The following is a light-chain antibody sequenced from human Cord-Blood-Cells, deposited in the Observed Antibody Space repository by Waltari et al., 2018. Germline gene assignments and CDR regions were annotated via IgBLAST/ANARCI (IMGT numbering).Light chain of an antibody. CDR2: GAS. V-gene: IGKV3-20*01. Sequence: EIVLTQSPGTLSLSPGERAPLSCRASQCVSSSYLAWYQQKPGQAPRLLIYGASSRATGIPDRFSGSGSGTDFTLTISRLEPEDFAVYYCQQYGSSPPTFGQGTKVEIK. CDR1: QCVSSSY. J-gene: IGKJ1*01. CDR3: QQYGSSPPT.